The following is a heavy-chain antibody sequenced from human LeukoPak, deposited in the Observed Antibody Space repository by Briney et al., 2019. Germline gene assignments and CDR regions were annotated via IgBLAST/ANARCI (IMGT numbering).Heavy chain of an antibody. CDR3: ARRSLENGSYGWFDP. Sequence: PSETLSLTCTVSGGSISSSSYYWGWIRQPPGKGLEWIGSIYYSGSTYYDPSLKSRVTISVDTSKNQFSLKLSSVTAADTAVYYCARRSLENGSYGWFDPWGQGTLVTVSS. V-gene: IGHV4-39*07. J-gene: IGHJ5*02. D-gene: IGHD1-26*01. CDR2: IYYSGST. CDR1: GGSISSSSYY.